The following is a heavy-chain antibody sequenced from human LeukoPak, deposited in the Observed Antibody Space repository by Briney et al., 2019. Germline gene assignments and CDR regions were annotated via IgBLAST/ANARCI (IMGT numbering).Heavy chain of an antibody. D-gene: IGHD1-1*01. CDR3: ARGRTTFEH. V-gene: IGHV3-30*02. CDR1: GFTFCSYG. J-gene: IGHJ4*02. Sequence: GGSLTLSRAASGFTFCSYGMHWLRQAPGKGLEWWAFIRYDGSNKYYADSVKGRFTIYRDNSKNTLYLQMKSLRAEDTAVYYCARGRTTFEHWGQGTLVTVSS. CDR2: IRYDGSNK.